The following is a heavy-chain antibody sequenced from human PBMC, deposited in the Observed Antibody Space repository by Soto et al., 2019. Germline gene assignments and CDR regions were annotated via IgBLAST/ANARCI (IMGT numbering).Heavy chain of an antibody. CDR3: AFFFQAEDGIRYYLPVSAFLLNRSSDL. D-gene: IGHD3-9*01. V-gene: IGHV4-59*08. Sequence: PGKGLEWIGYIYYSGSTNYNPSLKSRVTVSVDTSKNQFSLKLSSVTAADTAVYYCAFFFQAEDGIRYYLPVSAFLLNRSSDL. CDR2: IYYSGST. J-gene: IGHJ2*01.